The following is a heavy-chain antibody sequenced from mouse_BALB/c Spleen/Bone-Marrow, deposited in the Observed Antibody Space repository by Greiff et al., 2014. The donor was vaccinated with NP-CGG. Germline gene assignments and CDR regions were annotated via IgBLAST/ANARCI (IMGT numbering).Heavy chain of an antibody. J-gene: IGHJ4*01. D-gene: IGHD1-1*01. Sequence: LKQSGSELVRPGASVKLSCKASGYTFSCYWMHWVKQRPGQGLEWIGNIYPGSGSTNYDEKFKNKATLTVDTSSSTAYMQPSSLTSEDSAVYYCTRSPITTVVAETMDYWGQGTSVTVSS. CDR2: IYPGSGST. V-gene: IGHV1S22*01. CDR1: GYTFSCYW. CDR3: TRSPITTVVAETMDY.